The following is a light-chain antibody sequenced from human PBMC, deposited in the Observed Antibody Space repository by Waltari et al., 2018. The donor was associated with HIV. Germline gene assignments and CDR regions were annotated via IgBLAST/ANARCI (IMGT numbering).Light chain of an antibody. CDR1: NDDIGSYVY. Sequence: QSVLTQPASVSGSPGQSITISCTGTNDDIGSYVYVSWYQQHPGKAPKLLMYDVSSRPSGVSECFSGSKSGHTASLTISGIQTEDEAHYYCTSYTSLTTVVFGGGTKLTVL. V-gene: IGLV2-14*03. CDR2: DVS. CDR3: TSYTSLTTVV. J-gene: IGLJ2*01.